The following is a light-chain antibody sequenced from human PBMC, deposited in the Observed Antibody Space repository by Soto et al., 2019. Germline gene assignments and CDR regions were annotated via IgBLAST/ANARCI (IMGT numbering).Light chain of an antibody. CDR3: QQYNACPPIT. V-gene: IGKV3-15*01. Sequence: DIMMTQSPASLSVSPGDSATLSCRASQSVSNNLAWYQHKPGQAPRLLIYYASTRDTGIPARFSGSVSGTAFTPPTSSLQSEDFALYYCQQYNACPPITFGQGTKLEIK. CDR1: QSVSNN. CDR2: YAS. J-gene: IGKJ5*01.